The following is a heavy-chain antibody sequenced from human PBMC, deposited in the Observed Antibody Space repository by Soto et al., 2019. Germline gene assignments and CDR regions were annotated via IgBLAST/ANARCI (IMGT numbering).Heavy chain of an antibody. Sequence: QVQLVESGGGLVKPGGSLRLSCAASGFTFSDYYMSWIRQAPGKGLEWVSYISSSSSYTNYADSVKGRFTISRDNAKNSLFLQMNSLRAEDTAVYYWAREARGVQYYFDFWGQGTLVTVSS. V-gene: IGHV3-11*06. CDR2: ISSSSSYT. CDR1: GFTFSDYY. J-gene: IGHJ4*02. D-gene: IGHD6-25*01. CDR3: AREARGVQYYFDF.